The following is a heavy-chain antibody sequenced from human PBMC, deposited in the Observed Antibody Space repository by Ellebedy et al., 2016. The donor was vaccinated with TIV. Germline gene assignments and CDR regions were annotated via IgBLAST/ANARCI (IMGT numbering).Heavy chain of an antibody. CDR1: GGSISSSSYY. CDR2: IYYSGST. J-gene: IGHJ3*02. D-gene: IGHD6-13*01. V-gene: IGHV4-39*01. CDR3: ARPLKIPRASIAAANDAFDI. Sequence: MPSETLSLTCTVSGGSISSSSYYWGWIRQPPGKGLEWIGSIYYSGSTYYNPSLKSRVTISVDTSKNQFSLKLSSVTAADTAVYYCARPLKIPRASIAAANDAFDIWGQGTMVTVSS.